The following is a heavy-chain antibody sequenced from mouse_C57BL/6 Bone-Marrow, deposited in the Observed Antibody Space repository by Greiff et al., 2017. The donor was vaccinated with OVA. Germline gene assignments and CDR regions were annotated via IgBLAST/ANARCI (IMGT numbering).Heavy chain of an antibody. CDR1: GFTFSDAW. J-gene: IGHJ1*03. Sequence: EVQGVESGEGLVKPGGSLKLSCAASGFTFSDAWMDWVRQSPEKGLEWVAEIRNKANNHATYYAESVKGRFTISRDDSKSSVYLQMNSLRAEDTGIYYCTRRCNYVYWYFDVWGTGTTVTVSS. CDR3: TRRCNYVYWYFDV. V-gene: IGHV6-6*01. CDR2: IRNKANNHAT. D-gene: IGHD2-1*01.